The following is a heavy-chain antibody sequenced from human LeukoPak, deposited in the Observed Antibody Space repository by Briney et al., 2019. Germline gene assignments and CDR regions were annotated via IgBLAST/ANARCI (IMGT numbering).Heavy chain of an antibody. Sequence: GGSLRLSCAASGFTFRDYYMAWIRQAPGKGLEWVSYISSSVTTIYYSDSVRGRFTLSRDNAKNSLYLQMNSLRAEDTAVYYCARDKRKGIVGSTKSYFDYRGQGTLVTVSS. J-gene: IGHJ4*02. D-gene: IGHD1-26*01. CDR2: ISSSVTTI. CDR3: ARDKRKGIVGSTKSYFDY. V-gene: IGHV3-11*04. CDR1: GFTFRDYY.